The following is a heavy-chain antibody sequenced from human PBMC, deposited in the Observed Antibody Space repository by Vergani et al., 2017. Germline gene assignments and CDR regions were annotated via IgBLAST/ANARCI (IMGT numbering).Heavy chain of an antibody. CDR2: IDSSDSYT. Sequence: EVQLVQSGAEVKKPGESLRISCKGSGYSFTSYWISWVRQMPGKGLEWMGRIDSSDSYTNYSPSFQGHVTISADKSISTAYLQWRSLKASDTAMYYCAREPWGQQLLYYGMDVWGQGTTVTVSS. D-gene: IGHD6-13*01. J-gene: IGHJ6*02. CDR3: AREPWGQQLLYYGMDV. V-gene: IGHV5-10-1*01. CDR1: GYSFTSYW.